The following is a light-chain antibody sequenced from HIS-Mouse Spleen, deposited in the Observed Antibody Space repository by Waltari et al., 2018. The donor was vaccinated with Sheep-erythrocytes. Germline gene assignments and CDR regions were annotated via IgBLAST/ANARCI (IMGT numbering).Light chain of an antibody. J-gene: IGKJ4*01. CDR2: DAS. Sequence: DIQMTQSPSSLSASVGDRVTITCQASQDISNSLNWYQQKPGKAPKLLIYDASNLDTRVPSRFSGSGSGTDFTFTISSLQPEDIATYYCQQYDNLLTFGGGTKVEIK. CDR1: QDISNS. V-gene: IGKV1-33*01. CDR3: QQYDNLLT.